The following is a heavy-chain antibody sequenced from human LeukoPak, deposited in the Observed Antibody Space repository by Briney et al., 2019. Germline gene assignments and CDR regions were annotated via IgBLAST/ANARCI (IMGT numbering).Heavy chain of an antibody. V-gene: IGHV4-4*07. D-gene: IGHD3-22*01. CDR1: GGSNSSYY. CDR3: ARDRYYYDSSSYYTFDY. CDR2: IYASGST. J-gene: IGHJ4*02. Sequence: PSETLSLXCAVSGGSNSSYYWSWIRQPAGKGLEWIGRIYASGSTNYNPSLKSRVTMSVDTSKNQFSLKLSSVTAADTAVYYCARDRYYYDSSSYYTFDYWGQGTLVTVSS.